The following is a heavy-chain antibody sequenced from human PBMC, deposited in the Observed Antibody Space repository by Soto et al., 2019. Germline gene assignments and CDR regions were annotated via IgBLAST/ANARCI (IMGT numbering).Heavy chain of an antibody. CDR3: ASKAACGGDCYAFDS. CDR1: GGTFSSNT. J-gene: IGHJ4*02. CDR2: IIPLFGTP. V-gene: IGHV1-69*06. D-gene: IGHD2-21*02. Sequence: QVQLVQSGAEVKKPGSSVKISCKASGGTFSSNTINWVRQAAGQGLEWMGGIIPLFGTPNYPEKFQGRVTITADKPTNTEYMELSGLRSEDTALYYCASKAACGGDCYAFDSWGQGTLVTVS.